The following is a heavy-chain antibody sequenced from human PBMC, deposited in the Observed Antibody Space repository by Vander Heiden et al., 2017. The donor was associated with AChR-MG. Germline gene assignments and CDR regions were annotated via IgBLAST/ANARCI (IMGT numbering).Heavy chain of an antibody. CDR3: AKGQTRHGVDF. V-gene: IGHV1-2*02. J-gene: IGHJ3*01. CDR1: GSSFGDFY. Sequence: QEQLEQSGAEIEKPGASVRVSCKPSGSSFGDFYLYWVRQAPGQGLEWMGWIYPINGGTNYAHKFQGRVTMARDMSTNTVHMELSRVTSDDTAVYYCAKGQTRHGVDFWGPGTSVTVSS. CDR2: IYPINGGT. D-gene: IGHD2-8*01.